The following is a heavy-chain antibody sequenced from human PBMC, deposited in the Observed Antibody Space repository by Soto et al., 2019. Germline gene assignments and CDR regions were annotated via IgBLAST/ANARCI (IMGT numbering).Heavy chain of an antibody. CDR2: ISGSGGST. CDR3: AKSGGDYYGSGSSLVDFDY. J-gene: IGHJ4*02. CDR1: GFTFSSYA. V-gene: IGHV3-23*01. Sequence: EVQLLESGGGLVQPGGSLRLSCAASGFTFSSYAMSWVRQAPGKGLEWVSAISGSGGSTYYADSVKGRFTISRDNSKNTLYLQMNSLRAEDTAVYYCAKSGGDYYGSGSSLVDFDYWGQGTLVTVSS. D-gene: IGHD3-10*01.